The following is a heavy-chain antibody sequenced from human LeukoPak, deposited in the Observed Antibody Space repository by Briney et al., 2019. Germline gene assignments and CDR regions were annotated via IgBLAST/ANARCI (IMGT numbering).Heavy chain of an antibody. Sequence: SETLSLTCTVSGGSISSSSYYWGWIRQPPGKGLEWIGSIYYSGSTYYNPSLKSRVTISVDTSKNQFFLKLSSVTAADTAVYYCARDRSPGAFDIWGQGTMVTVSS. CDR2: IYYSGST. J-gene: IGHJ3*02. V-gene: IGHV4-39*07. CDR1: GGSISSSSYY. D-gene: IGHD3-10*01. CDR3: ARDRSPGAFDI.